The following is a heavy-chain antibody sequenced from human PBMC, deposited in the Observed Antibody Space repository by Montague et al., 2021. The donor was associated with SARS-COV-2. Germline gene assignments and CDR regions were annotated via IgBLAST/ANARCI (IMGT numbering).Heavy chain of an antibody. Sequence: PALVKPTQTLTLTCTFSGFSLSTTGVGVGWIRQPPGKALEWLAFIYWDDDKRYSPSLKTRLAISKDTSKNQVVLTMTDMDPVDTGTYYCARIPEYSSGGGPDWYFDLWGRGTLVTVSS. D-gene: IGHD6-19*01. CDR1: GFSLSTTGVG. J-gene: IGHJ2*01. CDR3: ARIPEYSSGGGPDWYFDL. V-gene: IGHV2-5*02. CDR2: IYWDDDK.